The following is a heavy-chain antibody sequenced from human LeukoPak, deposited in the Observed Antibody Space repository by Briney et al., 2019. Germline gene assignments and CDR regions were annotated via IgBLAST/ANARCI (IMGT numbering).Heavy chain of an antibody. J-gene: IGHJ4*02. V-gene: IGHV4-38-2*01. D-gene: IGHD2-2*01. CDR3: ARQSTSGSGYYFDY. CDR2: IYHSGIT. CDR1: AYSISSGYY. Sequence: SETLSLTCAVSAYSISSGYYWGWIRQPPGKGLEWIASIYHSGITYYNPSLKSRVTISVDTSKNHFSLKVSSVTAADSAVYYCARQSTSGSGYYFDYWGQGALVSVSS.